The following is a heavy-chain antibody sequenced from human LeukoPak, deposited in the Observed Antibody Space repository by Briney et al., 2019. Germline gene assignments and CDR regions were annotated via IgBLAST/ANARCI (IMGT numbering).Heavy chain of an antibody. V-gene: IGHV4-34*01. CDR2: INHSGST. Sequence: SETLSLTCAVYGGSFSGYYWSWIRQPPGKGLEWIGEINHSGSTNYNPSLKSRVTISVDTSKNQFSLKLSSVTAADTAAYYCAREGGGTLSYWSQGTLVTVSS. CDR3: AREGGGTLSY. D-gene: IGHD3-16*01. CDR1: GGSFSGYY. J-gene: IGHJ4*02.